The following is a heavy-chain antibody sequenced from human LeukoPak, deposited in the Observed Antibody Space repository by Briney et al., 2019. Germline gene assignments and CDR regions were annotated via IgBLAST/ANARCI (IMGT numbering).Heavy chain of an antibody. J-gene: IGHJ5*02. CDR3: ARQGVRYFDWLLPYNWFDP. V-gene: IGHV4-39*01. Sequence: SETLSLTCTVSGGSISSSSYYWGWIRQPPGKGLEWIGSIYYSGSTYYNPSLKSRVTISVDTSKNQFSLKLSSVTAADTAVYYCARQGVRYFDWLLPYNWFDPWGQGTLVTVSS. CDR1: GGSISSSSYY. D-gene: IGHD3-9*01. CDR2: IYYSGST.